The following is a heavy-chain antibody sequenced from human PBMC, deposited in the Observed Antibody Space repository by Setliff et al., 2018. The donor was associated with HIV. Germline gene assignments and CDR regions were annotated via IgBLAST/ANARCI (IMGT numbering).Heavy chain of an antibody. D-gene: IGHD2-2*01. V-gene: IGHV2-5*01. J-gene: IGHJ4*02. CDR2: IYWNDDK. Sequence: SGPTLVNPTQTLTLTCTFSGFSLSTGGVGVGWIRQPPGKALEWLGLIYWNDDKGYNPSLKSRLTITKDTSKNQVVLTMTNMDPVDTATYFCAHRRDCSTTSCYPDPYHSWGQGTLVTVSS. CDR1: GFSLSTGGVG. CDR3: AHRRDCSTTSCYPDPYHS.